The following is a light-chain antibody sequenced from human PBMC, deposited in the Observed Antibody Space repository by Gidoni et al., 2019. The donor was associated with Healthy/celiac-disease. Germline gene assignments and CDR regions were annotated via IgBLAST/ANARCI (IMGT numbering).Light chain of an antibody. J-gene: IGKJ4*01. Sequence: DIVLTQYPGTLSWSPGERATLSCRASQSVSSSYLAWYQQKPGQAPRLLIYCASSRATGIPDRFSGSGSGTDFTLTISRLEPEDFAVYYCQQYGSSPRITFGGGTKVEIK. CDR1: QSVSSSY. V-gene: IGKV3-20*01. CDR2: CAS. CDR3: QQYGSSPRIT.